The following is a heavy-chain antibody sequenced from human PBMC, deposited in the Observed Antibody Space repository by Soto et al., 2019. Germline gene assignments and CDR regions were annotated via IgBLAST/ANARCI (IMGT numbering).Heavy chain of an antibody. CDR2: IYHSGST. CDR3: ARYDSGYDDSGYFDY. J-gene: IGHJ4*02. D-gene: IGHD5-12*01. Sequence: LSLTCAVSGGSISSGGYSWSWIRQPPGKGLEWIGYIYHSGSTYYNPSLKSRVTISVDRSKNQFSLKLSSVTAADTAVYYCARYDSGYDDSGYFDYWGQGTLVTVSS. CDR1: GGSISSGGYS. V-gene: IGHV4-30-2*01.